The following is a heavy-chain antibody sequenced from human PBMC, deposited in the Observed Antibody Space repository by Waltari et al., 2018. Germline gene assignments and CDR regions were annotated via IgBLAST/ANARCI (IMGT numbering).Heavy chain of an antibody. CDR2: SSADSSYM. D-gene: IGHD3-16*01. CDR1: GFSFSTYS. CDR3: ASGGWGFYLGY. J-gene: IGHJ4*02. Sequence: EVQLVESGGGLVKPGGSLRLSCAPSGFSFSTYSMNWVRQDPGKGLEWSSSSSADSSYMHDAESVKGRFTVSRDNAENSLSLQINSLSSEDTAVYYCASGGWGFYLGYWGQGALVTVSS. V-gene: IGHV3-21*01.